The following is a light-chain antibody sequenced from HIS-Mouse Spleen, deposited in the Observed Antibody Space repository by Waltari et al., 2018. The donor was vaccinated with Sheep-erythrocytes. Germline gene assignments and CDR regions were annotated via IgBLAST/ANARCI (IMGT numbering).Light chain of an antibody. CDR2: EGS. J-gene: IGLJ3*02. CDR1: SSDGGRYNL. Sequence: QSALTQPASASGSPGQSITLSCTGTSSDGGRYNLFSWYQQHPGKAPQRMIYEGSKRPSGVSNRFSGSKSGNTASLTISGLQAEDEADYYCCSYAGSSTPWVFGGGTKLTVL. V-gene: IGLV2-23*01. CDR3: CSYAGSSTPWV.